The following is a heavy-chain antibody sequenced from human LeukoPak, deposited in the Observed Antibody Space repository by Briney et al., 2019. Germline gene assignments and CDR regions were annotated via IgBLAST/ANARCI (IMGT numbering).Heavy chain of an antibody. V-gene: IGHV3-15*01. J-gene: IGHJ4*02. CDR1: GFTFSNAW. Sequence: PGGSLRFSCAASGFTFSNAWMSWVRQAPGKGLEWVGRIKRKSDGGKTDYAARVKGRFTISRDDSKNTLYLQMNSLKTEDTAVYYCTTDGPIAAAGDFDYWGQGTLVTVSS. D-gene: IGHD6-13*01. CDR2: IKRKSDGGKT. CDR3: TTDGPIAAAGDFDY.